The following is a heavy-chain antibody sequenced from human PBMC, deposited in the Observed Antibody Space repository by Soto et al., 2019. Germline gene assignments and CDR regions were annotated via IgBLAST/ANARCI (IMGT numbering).Heavy chain of an antibody. D-gene: IGHD2-8*01. J-gene: IGHJ6*03. Sequence: SSETLSLTCTVSGGSISSYYWSWIRQPPGKGLEWIGYIYYSGSTNYNPSLKSRVTISVDTSKNQFSLKLSSVTAADTAVYYCARHAPVKVMVYAIGYYYYMDVWGKGTTVTVSS. V-gene: IGHV4-59*01. CDR1: GGSISSYY. CDR3: ARHAPVKVMVYAIGYYYYMDV. CDR2: IYYSGST.